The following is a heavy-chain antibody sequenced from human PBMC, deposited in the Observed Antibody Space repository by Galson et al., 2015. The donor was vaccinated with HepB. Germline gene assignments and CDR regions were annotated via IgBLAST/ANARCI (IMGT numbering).Heavy chain of an antibody. Sequence: SLRLSCAASGFTFSSYSMNWVRQAPGKGLEWVSSISSSSSYIYYADSVKGRFTISRDNAKNSLYLQMNSLRAEDTAVYYCARGGIVLMVPQEISAFDIWGQGTMVTVSS. V-gene: IGHV3-21*01. D-gene: IGHD2-8*01. CDR1: GFTFSSYS. CDR2: ISSSSSYI. CDR3: ARGGIVLMVPQEISAFDI. J-gene: IGHJ3*02.